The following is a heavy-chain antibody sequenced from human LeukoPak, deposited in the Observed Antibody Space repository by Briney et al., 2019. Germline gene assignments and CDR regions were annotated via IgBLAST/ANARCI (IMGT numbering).Heavy chain of an antibody. J-gene: IGHJ4*02. D-gene: IGHD4-17*01. CDR3: ARHVGRAGDEPYFDY. CDR1: GGSISSRRYY. CDR2: IYNSGIM. V-gene: IGHV4-39*01. Sequence: KSSETLSLTCTVSGGSISSRRYYWGWIRQPPGQGLEWIGSIYNSGIMYYDPSLKSRVTISVDTSKNQFSLNLISVTAADTAVYYCARHVGRAGDEPYFDYWGQGALVTVSS.